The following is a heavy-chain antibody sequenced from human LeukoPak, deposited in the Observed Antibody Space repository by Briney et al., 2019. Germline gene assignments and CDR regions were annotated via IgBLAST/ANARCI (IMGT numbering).Heavy chain of an antibody. Sequence: GDSISASTWCLGWVRQFAGKRLEWIGTMPLDENVADNEIPSYNPSLKGRVIISADKSKNQVYLKVYSVTAGDTASYYCARHSLTGVAGRARFDAWGQGTLVIVSS. V-gene: IGHV4-39*01. CDR2: MPLDENVADNEIP. CDR1: GDSISASTWC. J-gene: IGHJ5*02. D-gene: IGHD1-20*01. CDR3: ARHSLTGVAGRARFDA.